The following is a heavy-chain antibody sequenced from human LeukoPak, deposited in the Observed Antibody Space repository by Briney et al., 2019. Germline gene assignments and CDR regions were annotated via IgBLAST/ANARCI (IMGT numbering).Heavy chain of an antibody. D-gene: IGHD5-12*01. CDR1: AGSISSSSHH. CDR3: VRHDGRGGATMGALDS. CDR2: IYYGRTT. Sequence: PSETLSLTCTVSAGSISSSSHHWGWIRQSPGKGLEWIGSIYYGRTTYYNPSLNSRVTISVVTSKNQFSLQLNSVTAADTAAYYCVRHDGRGGATMGALDSWGQGSLVTVSS. J-gene: IGHJ4*02. V-gene: IGHV4-39*01.